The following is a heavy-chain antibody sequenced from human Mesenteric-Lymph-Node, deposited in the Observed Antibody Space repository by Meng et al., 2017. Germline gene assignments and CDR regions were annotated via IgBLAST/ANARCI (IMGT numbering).Heavy chain of an antibody. Sequence: ASVKVSCKTSGYIFTGFYIHWVRQAPGQGLEWMGIINPSGGSTSYAQKFQGRVTMTRDTSTSTVYMELSSLRSEDTAVYYCARGRLWFGEFSSWLWNFNDYWGQGTLVTVSS. J-gene: IGHJ4*02. V-gene: IGHV1-46*01. CDR2: INPSGGST. CDR1: GYIFTGFY. D-gene: IGHD3-10*01. CDR3: ARGRLWFGEFSSWLWNFNDY.